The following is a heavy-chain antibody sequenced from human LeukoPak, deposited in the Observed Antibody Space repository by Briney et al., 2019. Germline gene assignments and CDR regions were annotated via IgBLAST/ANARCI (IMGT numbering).Heavy chain of an antibody. CDR2: INPSGGST. J-gene: IGHJ6*04. CDR3: ARDRPWFGAGDYYYGMDV. Sequence: ASVKVSCKASGYTFTSYYMHWVRQAPGQGLEWKGIINPSGGSTSYAQKFQGRVTMTRDTSTSTVYMELSSLRSEDTAVYYCARDRPWFGAGDYYYGMDVWGKGTTVTVSS. V-gene: IGHV1-46*01. CDR1: GYTFTSYY. D-gene: IGHD3-10*01.